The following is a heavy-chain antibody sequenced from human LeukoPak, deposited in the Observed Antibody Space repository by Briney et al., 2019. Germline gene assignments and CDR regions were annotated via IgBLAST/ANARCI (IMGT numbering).Heavy chain of an antibody. CDR2: IWYDGSNK. CDR3: ARDHQKAADY. CDR1: GFTFSSYG. D-gene: IGHD6-13*01. V-gene: IGHV3-33*01. Sequence: GRSLRLSCAASGFTFSSYGMHWVRQAPGKGLEWVAVIWYDGSNKYYADSVKGRFTISRDNSKSTLYLQMDSLRAEDTAVYYCARDHQKAADYWGQGTLVTVSS. J-gene: IGHJ4*02.